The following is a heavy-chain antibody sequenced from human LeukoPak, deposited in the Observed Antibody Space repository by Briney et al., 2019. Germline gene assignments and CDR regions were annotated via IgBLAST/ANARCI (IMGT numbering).Heavy chain of an antibody. CDR3: ARERYSSGGDGGYYFDY. D-gene: IGHD6-19*01. Sequence: GGSLRLSCAASGFTFSSYAMSWVRQAPGKGLEWVSAISGSGGSTYYADSVKGRFTISRDNSKNTLYLQMNSLRAEDTAVYYCARERYSSGGDGGYYFDYWGQGTLVTVSS. CDR2: ISGSGGST. J-gene: IGHJ4*02. V-gene: IGHV3-23*01. CDR1: GFTFSSYA.